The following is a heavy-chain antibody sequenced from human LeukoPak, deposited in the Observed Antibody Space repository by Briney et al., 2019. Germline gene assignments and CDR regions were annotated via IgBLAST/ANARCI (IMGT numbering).Heavy chain of an antibody. CDR2: IIPIFGTA. CDR1: GGTFSSYA. CDR3: ARDVRYGGNPNEDY. V-gene: IGHV1-69*13. D-gene: IGHD4-23*01. Sequence: ASVTVSCKASGGTFSSYAISWVRQAPGQGLEWMGGIIPIFGTANYAQKFQGRVTITADESTSTAYMELSSLRSEDTAVYYCARDVRYGGNPNEDYWGQGTLVTVSS. J-gene: IGHJ4*02.